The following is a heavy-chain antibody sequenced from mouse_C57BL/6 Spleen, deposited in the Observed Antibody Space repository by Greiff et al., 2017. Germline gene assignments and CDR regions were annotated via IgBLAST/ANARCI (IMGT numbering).Heavy chain of an antibody. V-gene: IGHV7-3*01. CDR1: GFTFTDYY. Sequence: EVKLEESGGGLVQPGGSLSLSCAASGFTFTDYYMSWVRQPPGKALEWLGFIRNKANGYTTEYSASVKGRFTISRDNSQSILYLQMNALRAEDSATYYCARYWGNYLDYYAMDYWGQGTSVTVSS. CDR2: IRNKANGYTT. J-gene: IGHJ4*01. D-gene: IGHD2-1*01. CDR3: ARYWGNYLDYYAMDY.